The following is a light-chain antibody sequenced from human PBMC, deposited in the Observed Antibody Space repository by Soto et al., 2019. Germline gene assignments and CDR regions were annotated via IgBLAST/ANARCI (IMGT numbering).Light chain of an antibody. CDR1: PGLRSY. V-gene: IGKV1-9*01. CDR2: AAS. CDR3: AQLNSLFT. J-gene: IGKJ3*01. Sequence: IPLTQSPSSLSASVGDRVTITCRASPGLRSYLAWYQQKPGKAPKLLIYAASTLQSGVPSRFSCTRSGTDITLTIGSLQPEDFPTYYCAQLNSLFTFGPGTKVDIK.